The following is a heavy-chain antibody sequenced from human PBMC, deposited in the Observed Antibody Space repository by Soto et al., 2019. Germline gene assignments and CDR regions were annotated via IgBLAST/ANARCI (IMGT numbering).Heavy chain of an antibody. CDR2: ISYDGSTI. J-gene: IGHJ6*02. Sequence: GVSLRLSCAASGFTFSSYGMHWVRQAPVKGLEWVAVISYDGSTIYYADSVKGRFTISRDTSKNTLYLQMNSLRAEDTAVYYCEKDIAAFYYCSRTSCPEQRYYYGMDVWGQGTTVTASS. V-gene: IGHV3-30*18. D-gene: IGHD2-2*01. CDR3: EKDIAAFYYCSRTSCPEQRYYYGMDV. CDR1: GFTFSSYG.